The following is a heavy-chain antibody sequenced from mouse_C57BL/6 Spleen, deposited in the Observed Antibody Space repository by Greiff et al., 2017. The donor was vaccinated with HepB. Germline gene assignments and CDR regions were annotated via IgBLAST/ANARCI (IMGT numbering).Heavy chain of an antibody. D-gene: IGHD3-2*02. CDR2: IDPNSGGT. Sequence: QVQLKEPGAELVKPGASVKLSCKASGYTFTSYWMHWVKQRPGRGLEWIGRIDPNSGGTKYNEKFKSKATLTVDKPSSTAYMQLSSLTSEDSAVYYCALDSSGYYFDYWGQGTTLTVSS. V-gene: IGHV1-72*01. CDR1: GYTFTSYW. CDR3: ALDSSGYYFDY. J-gene: IGHJ2*01.